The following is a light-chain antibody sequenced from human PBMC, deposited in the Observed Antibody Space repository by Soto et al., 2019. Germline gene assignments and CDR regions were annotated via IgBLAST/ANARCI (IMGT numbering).Light chain of an antibody. CDR1: SSDVGGYNY. CDR2: EVT. J-gene: IGLJ1*01. Sequence: ALTQPASVSGSPGQSITISCTGTSSDVGGYNYVSWYQHHPGKAPKLMIYEVTNRPSGVSIRFSGSKSGTTASLTISGLQAGDEADYYCLSFTSSSTYIFGTGTKVTV. CDR3: LSFTSSSTYI. V-gene: IGLV2-14*01.